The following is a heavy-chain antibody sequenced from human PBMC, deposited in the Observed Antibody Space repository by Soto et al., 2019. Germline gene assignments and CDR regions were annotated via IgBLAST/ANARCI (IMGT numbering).Heavy chain of an antibody. Sequence: QVQLQESGPGLVKPSQTLSLTCSVSGGSISRDSYYWTWIRQHPGKGLEWIGYIYYTGITHYSPSLQTPVTISVDTSISQFSPNLNSGTAADTAVYYCATGTSSWFESWGQGTLVTVSS. V-gene: IGHV4-31*01. CDR1: GGSISRDSYY. D-gene: IGHD1-1*01. CDR2: IYYTGIT. CDR3: ATGTSSWFES. J-gene: IGHJ5*01.